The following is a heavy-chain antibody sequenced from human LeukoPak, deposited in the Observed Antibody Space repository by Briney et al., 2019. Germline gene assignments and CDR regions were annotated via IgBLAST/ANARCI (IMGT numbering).Heavy chain of an antibody. CDR3: ARVAGSGYDSLGYYFDC. Sequence: SVKVSCKASGGTFSSYAISWVRQAPGQGLEWMGRIIPILGIANYAQNFQGRVTMTSDTSTSTVYMELSSLRSEDTAVYYCARVAGSGYDSLGYYFDCWGQGTLVTVSS. CDR1: GGTFSSYA. CDR2: IIPILGIA. J-gene: IGHJ4*02. V-gene: IGHV1-69*04. D-gene: IGHD5-12*01.